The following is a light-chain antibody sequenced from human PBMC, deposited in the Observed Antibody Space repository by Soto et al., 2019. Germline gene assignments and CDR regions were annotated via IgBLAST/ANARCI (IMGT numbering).Light chain of an antibody. J-gene: IGKJ5*01. CDR3: QQRNVWPPVT. V-gene: IGKV3-11*01. Sequence: EVLMTQSPDTLYVSPGERATLSCRASPSVTNFLAWYQQKPGQAPRLLIYGAFNRATGIPARFSGSGSGTDFTLTISSLEPEDSAIYYGQQRNVWPPVTFGQGTRLEIK. CDR2: GAF. CDR1: PSVTNF.